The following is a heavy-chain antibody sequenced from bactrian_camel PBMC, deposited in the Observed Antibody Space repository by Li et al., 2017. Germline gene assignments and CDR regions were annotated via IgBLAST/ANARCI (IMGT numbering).Heavy chain of an antibody. J-gene: IGHJ4*01. V-gene: IGHV3-2*01. D-gene: IGHD4*01. CDR3: GADLLCSDYTFAY. Sequence: LVESGGDQVQPGGSLNLPCVASGFAFSGTYMSWVRRAPGKDVEWVASIYLDSDGNTSYADSVKGRFTFSKDNAKNTLYLQMNSLKLEDTAMYYCGADLLCSDYTFAYWGQGTQVTVS. CDR1: GFAFSGTY. CDR2: IYLDSDGNT.